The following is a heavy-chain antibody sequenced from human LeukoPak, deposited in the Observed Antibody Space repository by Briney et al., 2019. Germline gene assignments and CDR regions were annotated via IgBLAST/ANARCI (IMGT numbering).Heavy chain of an antibody. V-gene: IGHV3-23*01. CDR1: GFTFSNFL. CDR3: AKKGATTGDFDY. CDR2: ISGSGGDT. D-gene: IGHD1-26*01. Sequence: PGGSLRLSCAASGFTFSNFLMTWVRQAPGKGPEWVSAISGSGGDTYYADSVKGRFTISRDNSKNTLNLQMNSLRAEDTAVYYCAKKGATTGDFDYWGQGTLVTVSS. J-gene: IGHJ4*02.